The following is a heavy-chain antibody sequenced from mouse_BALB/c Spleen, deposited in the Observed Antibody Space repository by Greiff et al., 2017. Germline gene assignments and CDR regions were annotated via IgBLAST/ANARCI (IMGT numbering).Heavy chain of an antibody. D-gene: IGHD1-1*01. CDR2: INPYNDGT. V-gene: IGHV1-14*01. Sequence: EVKVVESGPELVKPGASVKMSCKASGYTFTSYVMHWVKQKPGQGLEWIGYINPYNDGTKYNEKFKGKATLTSDKSSSTAYMELSSLTSEDSAVYYCARSPYYGRSYGGWYFDVWGAGTTVTVSS. J-gene: IGHJ1*01. CDR3: ARSPYYGRSYGGWYFDV. CDR1: GYTFTSYV.